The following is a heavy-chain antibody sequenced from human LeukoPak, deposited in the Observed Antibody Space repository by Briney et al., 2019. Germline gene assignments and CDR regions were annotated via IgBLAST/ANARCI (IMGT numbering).Heavy chain of an antibody. CDR2: IYYSGST. CDR3: ARWPSPHYDFWSGYSNDAFDI. CDR1: GGSISSYY. J-gene: IGHJ3*02. V-gene: IGHV4-59*01. Sequence: PPETLSLTCTVSGGSISSYYWSWIRQPPGKGLEWIGYIYYSGSTNYNPSLKSRVTISVDTSKNQFSLKLSSVTAADTAVYYCARWPSPHYDFWSGYSNDAFDIWGQGTMVTVSS. D-gene: IGHD3-3*01.